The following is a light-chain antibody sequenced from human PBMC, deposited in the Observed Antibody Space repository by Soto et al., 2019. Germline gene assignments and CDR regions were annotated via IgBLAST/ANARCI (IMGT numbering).Light chain of an antibody. V-gene: IGKV1-39*01. J-gene: IGKJ2*01. CDR2: AAS. CDR3: QQSYNTPRT. CDR1: QSISSY. Sequence: DIQMTQSPSSLSASVGDRVTITCRASQSISSYLNWYQQKPGKAPKLLIYAASSLQSGVPSRFSGSGSGTDITLTISSLQPEDFATYYCQQSYNTPRTFGQGTKLEIK.